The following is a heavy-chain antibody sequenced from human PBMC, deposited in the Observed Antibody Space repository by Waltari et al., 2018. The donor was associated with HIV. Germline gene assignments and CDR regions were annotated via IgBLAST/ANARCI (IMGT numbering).Heavy chain of an antibody. D-gene: IGHD6-6*01. Sequence: QVQLQQSGPGLVKPSQTLSLTCAISGDSVSSNSAAWNWTRQSPSRGLEWPGRTYYRSKWYNDYAVSVKSRITINPDTSKNQFSLQLNSVTPEDTAVYYCARDHGMGEYSSIGWFDPWGQGTLVTVSS. CDR3: ARDHGMGEYSSIGWFDP. J-gene: IGHJ5*02. CDR1: GDSVSSNSAA. V-gene: IGHV6-1*01. CDR2: TYYRSKWYN.